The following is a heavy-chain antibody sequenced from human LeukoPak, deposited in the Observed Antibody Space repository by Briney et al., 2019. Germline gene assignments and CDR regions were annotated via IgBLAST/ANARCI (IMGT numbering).Heavy chain of an antibody. CDR2: ISYDGSNK. CDR3: AGKGGFGELLYREYFQH. CDR1: GFTFSSYA. J-gene: IGHJ1*01. Sequence: GGSLRLSCAASGFTFSSYAMHWVRQAPGKGLEWVAVISYDGSNKYYADSVKGRFTISRDNSKNTLYLQMNSLRAEDTAMYYCAGKGGFGELLYREYFQHWGQGTLVTVSS. D-gene: IGHD3-10*01. V-gene: IGHV3-30-3*01.